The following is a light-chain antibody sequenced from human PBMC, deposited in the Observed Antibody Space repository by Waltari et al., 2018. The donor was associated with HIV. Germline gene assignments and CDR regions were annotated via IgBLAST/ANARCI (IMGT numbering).Light chain of an antibody. CDR2: GAS. V-gene: IGKV1-12*01. CDR1: PGIANW. J-gene: IGKJ2*01. Sequence: DIQLPQSPPSVSASVGARVTLSCRASPGIANWLAWYHRKPGKATKLLIHGASSLPSGVPSKFSGSGSGTHFSLTINDLQPDDSGKYCCQQTGKLPHTFGPGT. CDR3: QQTGKLPHT.